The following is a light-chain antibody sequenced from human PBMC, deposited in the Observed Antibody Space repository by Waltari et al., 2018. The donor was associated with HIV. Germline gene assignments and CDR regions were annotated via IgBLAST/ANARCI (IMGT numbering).Light chain of an antibody. Sequence: DIVMTQSPLSLPVTPGEPASISCRSSQSLLHTNGYNYLDWYLQKPGQSPQLLIYLGANRASGVPDRVSGSGSGTDFTLKISRVEADDVGVYYCMQALQTPPMCTFGQGTKLEIK. J-gene: IGKJ2*02. V-gene: IGKV2-28*01. CDR2: LGA. CDR3: MQALQTPPMCT. CDR1: QSLLHTNGYNY.